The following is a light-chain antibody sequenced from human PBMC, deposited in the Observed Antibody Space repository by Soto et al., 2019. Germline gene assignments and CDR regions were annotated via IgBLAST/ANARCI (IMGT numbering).Light chain of an antibody. J-gene: IGKJ5*01. CDR2: DIS. CDR3: QQYNNSPS. Sequence: VITQPPATLSVSPGERATLSCGPSQTVSRNLAWYQQRPGQAPRLLIYDISNRATGVPARFSGSGSETEFTLTSRSLQSEDFAVYFCQQYNNSPSFGQGTRMEIK. V-gene: IGKV3-15*01. CDR1: QTVSRN.